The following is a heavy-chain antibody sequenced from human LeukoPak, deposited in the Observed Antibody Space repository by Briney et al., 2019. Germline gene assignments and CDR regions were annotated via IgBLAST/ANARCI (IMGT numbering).Heavy chain of an antibody. CDR3: ARVIITMVRGVILFGWFDP. V-gene: IGHV4-30-2*01. D-gene: IGHD3-10*01. Sequence: SETLSLTCAASGGSISSGGYSWSWIRQPPGKGLEWIGYINESSSTYYNPSLKSRVTISVDRSKNQFSLKLRSVTAADTAVYYCARVIITMVRGVILFGWFDPWGQGTLVTVSS. J-gene: IGHJ5*02. CDR1: GGSISSGGYS. CDR2: INESSST.